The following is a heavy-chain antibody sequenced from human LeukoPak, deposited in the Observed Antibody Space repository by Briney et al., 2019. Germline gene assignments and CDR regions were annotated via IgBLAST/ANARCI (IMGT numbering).Heavy chain of an antibody. CDR3: TKETNAFDA. CDR2: TWSDGVAK. D-gene: IGHD1-7*01. Sequence: GGSLRLSCATSGLSVSTSVIHWVRQIPGRGLQWVAGTWSDGVAKYYEDSVKGRFTISIDRSKNTVFLQMNNLRAEDTALYHCTKETNAFDAWGQGTLVTVSS. CDR1: GLSVSTSV. J-gene: IGHJ3*01. V-gene: IGHV3-33*03.